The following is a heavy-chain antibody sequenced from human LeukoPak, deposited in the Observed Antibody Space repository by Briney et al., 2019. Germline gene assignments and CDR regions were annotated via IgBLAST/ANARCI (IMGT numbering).Heavy chain of an antibody. Sequence: GGSLRLSCAASGFTFSSYSMNWVRQAPGKGLEWVSSISSSSSYIYYADSVKGRFTISRDNAKNSLYLQMNSLRAEDTAVYYCARVRYYDSSGLPDVFDIWGQGTIVTVSS. J-gene: IGHJ3*02. CDR1: GFTFSSYS. CDR3: ARVRYYDSSGLPDVFDI. D-gene: IGHD3-22*01. CDR2: ISSSSSYI. V-gene: IGHV3-21*03.